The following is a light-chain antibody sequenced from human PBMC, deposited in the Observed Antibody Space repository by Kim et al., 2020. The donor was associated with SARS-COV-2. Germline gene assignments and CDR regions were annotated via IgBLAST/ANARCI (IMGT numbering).Light chain of an antibody. CDR3: QHYGTSLWT. J-gene: IGKJ1*01. V-gene: IGKV3-20*01. Sequence: PGERATLSCTASQSVSGRDLAWYQQKPVQAPRLLIYATSSRATGTPDRFSGSGYGTDFTLTISRLEPEDFAVYYCQHYGTSLWTFGQGTKVDIK. CDR2: ATS. CDR1: QSVSGRD.